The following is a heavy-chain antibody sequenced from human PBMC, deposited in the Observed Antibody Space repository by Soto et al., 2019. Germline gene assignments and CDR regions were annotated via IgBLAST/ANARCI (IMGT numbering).Heavy chain of an antibody. CDR2: MNPNSGNT. J-gene: IGHJ5*02. CDR3: ARGAVMITFGGVIPNNWFDP. V-gene: IGHV1-8*01. D-gene: IGHD3-16*02. CDR1: GYTCTSYD. Sequence: SVKVSCKASGYTCTSYDINWVRQATGQGRAWMGWMNPNSGNTGYAQKFQGRVTMTRNTSISTAYMELSSLRSEDTAVYYCARGAVMITFGGVIPNNWFDPWGQGTLVTVSS.